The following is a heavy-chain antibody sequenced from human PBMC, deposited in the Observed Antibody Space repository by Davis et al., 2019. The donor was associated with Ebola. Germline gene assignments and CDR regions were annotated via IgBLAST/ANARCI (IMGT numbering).Heavy chain of an antibody. V-gene: IGHV3-48*02. CDR1: GFTFPSYS. J-gene: IGHJ4*02. Sequence: SLKISCVTSGFTFPSYSFNWIRQTPGKGLEWIAHINTRGDARVYADSVRGRFTISRDDAANSLSLQMDSLKHEDTAVYYCVRDYLFAFDSWGQGTPVTVSS. CDR3: VRDYLFAFDS. D-gene: IGHD3-10*02. CDR2: INTRGDAR.